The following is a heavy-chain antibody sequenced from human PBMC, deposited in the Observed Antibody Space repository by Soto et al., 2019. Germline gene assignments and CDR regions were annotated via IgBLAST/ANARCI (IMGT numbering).Heavy chain of an antibody. V-gene: IGHV1-8*01. CDR1: GYTFISYD. CDR3: ARGDGYIFAY. D-gene: IGHD5-12*01. Sequence: QVQLVQSGAEMNKPGASVKVACKASGYTFISYDINWVRQATGQGLEWMGWMNPNTGDTGYAQKFQGRVTMTRNTSINTANLALSSLRSDDTAVYFCARGDGYIFAYWGQGTLVTVSS. J-gene: IGHJ4*02. CDR2: MNPNTGDT.